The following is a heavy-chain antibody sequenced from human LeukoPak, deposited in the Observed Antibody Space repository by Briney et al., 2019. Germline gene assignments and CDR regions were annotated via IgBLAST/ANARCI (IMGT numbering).Heavy chain of an antibody. CDR2: ISGSGGSR. Sequence: GASLRLSCAASGFTFSSYAMSWVRQAPGKGLEWVSAISGSGGSRYYADSVRGRFTIPRDNSKNTLYLQMNSLRAEDTAVYYCAKSRGFGESANDYWGQGTLVTVSS. CDR3: AKSRGFGESANDY. J-gene: IGHJ4*02. CDR1: GFTFSSYA. V-gene: IGHV3-23*01. D-gene: IGHD3-10*01.